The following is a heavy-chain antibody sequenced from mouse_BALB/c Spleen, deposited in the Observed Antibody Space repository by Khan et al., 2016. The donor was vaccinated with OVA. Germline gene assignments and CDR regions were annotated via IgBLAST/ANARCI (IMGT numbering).Heavy chain of an antibody. CDR2: INSNGGTS. CDR3: ASFYYMYDEGYWYFDV. V-gene: IGHV5-6-3*01. CDR1: GFTFSGYG. J-gene: IGHJ1*01. Sequence: EVELVESGGGLVQPGGSLTLSCAASGFTFSGYGMSWVRQTPDKRLELVATINSNGGTSYYPDSVKGRFTISRDYAKKTLHMQMRSLKSENTAMYYGASFYYMYDEGYWYFDVWGAGTTVTVSS. D-gene: IGHD2-14*01.